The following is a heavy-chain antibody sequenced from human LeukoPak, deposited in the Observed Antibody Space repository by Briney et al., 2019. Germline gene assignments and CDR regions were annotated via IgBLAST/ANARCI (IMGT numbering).Heavy chain of an antibody. CDR2: ITPIFGTA. V-gene: IGHV1-69*13. Sequence: SVKVSCKASGGTFSSYAISWVRQAPGQGLEWMGGITPIFGTANYAQKFQGRVTITADESTSTAYMELSSLRSEDTAVYYCARDSATGDAFDIWGQGTMVTVSS. CDR3: ARDSATGDAFDI. D-gene: IGHD3-9*01. J-gene: IGHJ3*02. CDR1: GGTFSSYA.